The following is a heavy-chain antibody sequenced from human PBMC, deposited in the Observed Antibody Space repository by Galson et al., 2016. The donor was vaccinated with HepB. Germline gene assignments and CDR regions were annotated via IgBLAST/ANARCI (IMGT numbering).Heavy chain of an antibody. D-gene: IGHD3-22*01. CDR3: ARQDRGGPSDY. Sequence: SETLSLTCTVSGDSISISGFYWGWIRQPPGKGLEWIGSIDHSGSTYYNPSLQSRVTISIDTSKNPFSLKVNSVTAADTAVYYCARQDRGGPSDYWGQGTLVIVSS. CDR1: GDSISISGFY. J-gene: IGHJ4*02. V-gene: IGHV4-39*01. CDR2: IDHSGST.